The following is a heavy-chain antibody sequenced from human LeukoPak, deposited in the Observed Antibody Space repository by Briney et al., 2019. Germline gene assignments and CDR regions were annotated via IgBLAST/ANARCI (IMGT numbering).Heavy chain of an antibody. CDR1: GGSISSGGYY. CDR3: ARLYGSGKKHKELVYYFDY. D-gene: IGHD3-10*01. Sequence: SETLSLTCTVSGGSISSGGYYWSWIRQHPGKGLEWIGYIYYSGSTYYNPSLKSRVTISVDKSKNQFSLKLSSVTAADTAVYYCARLYGSGKKHKELVYYFDYWGQGTLVTVSS. J-gene: IGHJ4*02. CDR2: IYYSGST. V-gene: IGHV4-31*03.